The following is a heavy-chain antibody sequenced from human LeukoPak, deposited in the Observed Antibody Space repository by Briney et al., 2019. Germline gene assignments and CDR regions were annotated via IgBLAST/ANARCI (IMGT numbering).Heavy chain of an antibody. CDR3: AREGYYGSAALYS. Sequence: PGGSLRLSCAASGFTFSSYGMHWVRQAPGKGLEWVAVILSDGSKEFYTDSVKGRFTVSRDNSKNTLYLQMNSLRAEDTAVYYCAREGYYGSAALYSWGQGTLVTVSS. J-gene: IGHJ5*02. V-gene: IGHV3-33*01. CDR2: ILSDGSKE. CDR1: GFTFSSYG. D-gene: IGHD3-10*01.